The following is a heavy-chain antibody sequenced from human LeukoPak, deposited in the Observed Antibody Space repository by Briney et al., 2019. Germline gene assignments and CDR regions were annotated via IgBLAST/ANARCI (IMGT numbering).Heavy chain of an antibody. CDR2: INAGNGYT. Sequence: ASVKVSCKSSGYTFTSYAIHWVRQAPGQRLEWMGWINAGNGYTKYSQKFQGRVTITRDTSASTAYMELSSLRSEDTAVYYCAGTIPSCPGVSCYSHWFDPWGQRTLVTVSS. J-gene: IGHJ5*02. CDR1: GYTFTSYA. CDR3: AGTIPSCPGVSCYSHWFDP. V-gene: IGHV1-3*01. D-gene: IGHD2-15*01.